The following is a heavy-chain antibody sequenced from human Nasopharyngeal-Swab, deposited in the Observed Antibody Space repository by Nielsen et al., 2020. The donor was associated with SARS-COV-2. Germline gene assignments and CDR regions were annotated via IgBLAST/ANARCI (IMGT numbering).Heavy chain of an antibody. J-gene: IGHJ3*02. D-gene: IGHD3-10*01. CDR3: AKLSPYYYGSGSSHDALDI. CDR2: ISGSGGST. Sequence: WIRQPPGKGLEWVSAISGSGGSTYYADSVKGRFTISRDNSKNTLYLQMNSLRAEDTAVYYCAKLSPYYYGSGSSHDALDIWGQGTMVTVSS. V-gene: IGHV3-23*01.